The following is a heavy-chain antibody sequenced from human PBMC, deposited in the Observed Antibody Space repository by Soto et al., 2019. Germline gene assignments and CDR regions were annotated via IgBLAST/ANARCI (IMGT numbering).Heavy chain of an antibody. CDR2: ISSRATNI. D-gene: IGHD1-26*01. CDR3: ARDLTYSGSYGVDP. J-gene: IGHJ5*02. V-gene: IGHV3-48*02. Sequence: EVQLVESGGGLVQPGGSLRLSCAASGFIFSSYSMNWVRQAPGKGLEWVSYISSRATNIYYADSVKGRFTISRDNAKNSLYLQMNSLRDEDTAVYYCARDLTYSGSYGVDPWGQGTLVTVSS. CDR1: GFIFSSYS.